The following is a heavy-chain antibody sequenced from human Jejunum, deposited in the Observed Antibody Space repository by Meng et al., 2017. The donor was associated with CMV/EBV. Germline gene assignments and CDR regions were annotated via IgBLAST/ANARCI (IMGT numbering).Heavy chain of an antibody. CDR3: AKLYGDLDNYYYYGMDV. CDR2: LRYDGGIT. J-gene: IGHJ6*02. D-gene: IGHD4-17*01. V-gene: IGHV3-30*02. Sequence: FSTYWMSWVRQAPGKGLEWVAFLRYDGGITYYAASVKGRFTISRDNSKNTLFLQMSSLRAEDTAVYFCAKLYGDLDNYYYYGMDVWGQGTTVTVSS. CDR1: FSTYW.